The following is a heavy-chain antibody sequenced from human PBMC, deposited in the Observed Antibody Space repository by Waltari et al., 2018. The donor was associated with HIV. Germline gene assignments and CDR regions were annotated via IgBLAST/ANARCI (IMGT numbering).Heavy chain of an antibody. D-gene: IGHD2-2*02. V-gene: IGHV1-24*01. CDR2: FDPEDGET. CDR1: GYTLHALS. Sequence: QVQLVQSGAEVKKPGASVKVSCKVPGYTLHALSMHWVRQAPGKGLEWMGGFDPEDGETIYAQKFQGRVTITEDTSTDTAYMELSSLRSEDTAVYYCATGPHCSSTSCYTGDDAFDIWGQGTMVTVSS. CDR3: ATGPHCSSTSCYTGDDAFDI. J-gene: IGHJ3*02.